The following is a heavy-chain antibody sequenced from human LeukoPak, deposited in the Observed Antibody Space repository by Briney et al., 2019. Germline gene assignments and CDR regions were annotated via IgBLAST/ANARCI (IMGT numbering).Heavy chain of an antibody. D-gene: IGHD6-6*01. J-gene: IGHJ4*02. V-gene: IGHV3-23*01. CDR3: AKSRSSGARAGSNY. CDR1: GFTFSSYA. CDR2: ISGSGDST. Sequence: GGSLRLSCAASGFTFSSYAMSWVRQAPGKGLEWVSSISGSGDSTYYADSVKGRFTISRDNSKNTLYLQLNSLRAEDTAVYYCAKSRSSGARAGSNYWGQGTLVTVSS.